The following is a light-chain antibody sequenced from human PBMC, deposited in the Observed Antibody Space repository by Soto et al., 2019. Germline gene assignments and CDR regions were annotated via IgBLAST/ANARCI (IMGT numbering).Light chain of an antibody. Sequence: ALQMTQSPSSLSASVGDRVTITCRASEGIGIDLGWYQQKPGKAPKLLIYGASNLQSGVPSRFSGSGSGTDFTLTISSLQPEDFATYYCLQDRNYPRTFGQGTKVEIK. CDR3: LQDRNYPRT. V-gene: IGKV1-6*01. J-gene: IGKJ1*01. CDR1: EGIGID. CDR2: GAS.